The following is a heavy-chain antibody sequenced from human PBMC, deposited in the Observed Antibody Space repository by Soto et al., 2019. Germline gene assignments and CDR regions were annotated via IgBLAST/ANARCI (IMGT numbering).Heavy chain of an antibody. CDR1: GFTFSSYS. D-gene: IGHD3-10*01. CDR3: ARDVTMVRGVYYYYYYGMDV. CDR2: ISSSSSYI. J-gene: IGHJ6*02. V-gene: IGHV3-21*01. Sequence: EVQLVESGGSLVKPGGSLRLSCAASGFTFSSYSMNWVRQAPGKGLEWVSSISSSSSYIYYADSVKGRFTISRDNAKNSLYLQMNSLRAEDTAVYYCARDVTMVRGVYYYYYYGMDVWGQGTTVTVSS.